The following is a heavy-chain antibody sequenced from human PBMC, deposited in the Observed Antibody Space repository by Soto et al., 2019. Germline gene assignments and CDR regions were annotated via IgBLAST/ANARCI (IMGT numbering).Heavy chain of an antibody. D-gene: IGHD3-10*01. V-gene: IGHV1-3*01. J-gene: IGHJ5*02. CDR1: GYTFTSYA. CDR3: ARDRGVTIGWLTFDP. CDR2: INAGNGNT. Sequence: ASVKVSCKASGYTFTSYAMHWVRQAPGQRLEWMGWINAGNGNTKYSQKFQGRVTITTDTSTSTAYMELRSLRSEDTAVYYCARDRGVTIGWLTFDPWGQGTLVTVSS.